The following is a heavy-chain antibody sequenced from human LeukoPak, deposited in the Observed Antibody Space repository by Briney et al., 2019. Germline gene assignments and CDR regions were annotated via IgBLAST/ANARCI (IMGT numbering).Heavy chain of an antibody. Sequence: SGGSLRLSCAAPGFTFSSYGMHWARQAPGKGLEWVAVIWYDGSNKYYADSVKGRFTISRDNSKNTLYLQMNSLRAEDTAVYYCARASGGMDVWGQGTTVTVSS. CDR3: ARASGGMDV. D-gene: IGHD3-10*01. CDR1: GFTFSSYG. J-gene: IGHJ6*02. V-gene: IGHV3-33*01. CDR2: IWYDGSNK.